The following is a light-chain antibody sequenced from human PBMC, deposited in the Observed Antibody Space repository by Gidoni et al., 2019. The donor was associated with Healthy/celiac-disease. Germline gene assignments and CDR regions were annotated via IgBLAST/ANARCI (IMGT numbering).Light chain of an antibody. V-gene: IGKV4-1*01. CDR1: QSVLYSSNNKNY. Sequence: DIVMTQSPDSLAVSLGERATINCKFSQSVLYSSNNKNYLAWYQQKPGQPPKLLIYWASTRESGVPYRFSGSGSGTDFTLTISSLQAEDVAVYYCQQYYSTPLTFGPGTKVDIK. CDR2: WAS. CDR3: QQYYSTPLT. J-gene: IGKJ3*01.